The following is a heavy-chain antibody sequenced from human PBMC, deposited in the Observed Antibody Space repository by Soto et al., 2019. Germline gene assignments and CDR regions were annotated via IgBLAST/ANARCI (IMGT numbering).Heavy chain of an antibody. V-gene: IGHV1-18*01. CDR1: GYTFTNYG. CDR2: ISPYNGKT. D-gene: IGHD2-15*01. CDR3: ARDIYGGNCCDAFDI. J-gene: IGHJ3*02. Sequence: QAQLVQSGAEVKKPGASVNISCKASGYTFTNYGFIWVRQAPGHGLEWVGWISPYNGKTEYAQNLQGSVTMTREKPTSTAYMALRSLRSVDTAVYYCARDIYGGNCCDAFDIWGQGTMVTVSS.